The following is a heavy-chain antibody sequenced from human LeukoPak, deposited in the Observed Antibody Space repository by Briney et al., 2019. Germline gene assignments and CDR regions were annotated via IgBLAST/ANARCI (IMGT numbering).Heavy chain of an antibody. D-gene: IGHD6-13*01. CDR1: GGSISSSSYY. CDR2: IYYSGST. Sequence: PSETLSLTCTVSGGSISSSSYYWGWIRQPPGKGLEWIGSIYYSGSTYYNPSLKSRVTISVDTSKNQFSLKLSSVTAADTAVYYCARDSRYSSSWYYAFDIWGQGTMVTVSS. V-gene: IGHV4-39*01. CDR3: ARDSRYSSSWYYAFDI. J-gene: IGHJ3*02.